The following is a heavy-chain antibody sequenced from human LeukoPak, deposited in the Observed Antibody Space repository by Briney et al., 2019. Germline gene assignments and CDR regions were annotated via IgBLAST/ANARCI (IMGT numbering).Heavy chain of an antibody. V-gene: IGHV3-21*01. Sequence: GGSLRLSCAASGFTFSSYAMSWVRQAPGKGLEWVSSISSSSSYIYYADSVKGRFTISRDNAKNSLYLQMNSLRAEDTAVYYCATLSDSNYNYFDYWGXGTLVTVSS. J-gene: IGHJ4*02. CDR3: ATLSDSNYNYFDY. CDR1: GFTFSSYA. CDR2: ISSSSSYI. D-gene: IGHD4-11*01.